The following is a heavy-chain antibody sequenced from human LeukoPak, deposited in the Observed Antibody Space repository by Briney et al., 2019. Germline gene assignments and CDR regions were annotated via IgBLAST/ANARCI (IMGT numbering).Heavy chain of an antibody. CDR2: ISGDGGST. V-gene: IGHV3-43*02. Sequence: GGSLRLSCAASGFTFSSYWMRWVRQAPGKGLEWVSLISGDGGSTYYADSVKGRFTISRDNSKNSLYLQMNSLRTEDTALYYCAKGNWGDYFDYWGQGTLVTVSS. D-gene: IGHD7-27*01. J-gene: IGHJ4*02. CDR1: GFTFSSYW. CDR3: AKGNWGDYFDY.